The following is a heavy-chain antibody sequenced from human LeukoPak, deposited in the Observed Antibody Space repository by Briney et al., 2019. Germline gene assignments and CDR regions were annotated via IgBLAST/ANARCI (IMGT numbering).Heavy chain of an antibody. CDR2: MNPNSGNT. CDR3: ARAPSDIVVVPAARYYYYMDV. CDR1: GYTFTSYD. Sequence: ASVKVSCKASGYTFTSYDINWVRQATGQGLEWMGWMNPNSGNTGYAQKFQGGVTITRNTSISTAYMELSSLRSEDTAVYYCARAPSDIVVVPAARYYYYMDVWGKGTTVTVSS. J-gene: IGHJ6*03. D-gene: IGHD2-2*01. V-gene: IGHV1-8*03.